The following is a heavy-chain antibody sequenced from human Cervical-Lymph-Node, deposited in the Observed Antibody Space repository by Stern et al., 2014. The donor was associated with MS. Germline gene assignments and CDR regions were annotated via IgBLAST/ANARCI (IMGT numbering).Heavy chain of an antibody. Sequence: QLQLQESGPGLVKPSETLSLTCAVSGVSISIYYWSWIRQPPGKGLEWIGYIYYSGSTTYNPSLTSRVTMSVDTSKNHVSMNLSSETAADTAVYYCARDVGMDVWGQGTTVIVSS. CDR3: ARDVGMDV. V-gene: IGHV4-59*12. CDR1: GVSISIYY. J-gene: IGHJ6*02. CDR2: IYYSGST.